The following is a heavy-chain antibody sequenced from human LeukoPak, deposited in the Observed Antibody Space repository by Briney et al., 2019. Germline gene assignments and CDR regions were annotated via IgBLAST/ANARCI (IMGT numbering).Heavy chain of an antibody. V-gene: IGHV4-4*02. Sequence: SETLSLTCAVSGGSISSSNWWSWVRQPPGKGLEWIGEIYHSGSTYYNPSLKSRVTISVDTSKNQFSLKLSSVTAADTAVYYCAREADIVAFGPWGQGTLVTVSS. J-gene: IGHJ5*02. CDR2: IYHSGST. CDR3: AREADIVAFGP. CDR1: GGSISSSNW. D-gene: IGHD2-15*01.